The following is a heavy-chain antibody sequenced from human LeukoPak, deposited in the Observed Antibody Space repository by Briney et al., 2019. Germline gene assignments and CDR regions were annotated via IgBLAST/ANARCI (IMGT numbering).Heavy chain of an antibody. CDR1: GFTFSTYA. D-gene: IGHD3-10*01. J-gene: IGHJ3*02. CDR2: ISGSASGSAGNT. CDR3: AKDSMGSGIYWCAFDI. Sequence: PGGSLRLSCAASGFTFSTYAMSWVRQAPGKGLEWVSAISGSASGSAGNTYYADSVKGRFTISRDNSKNTLNLQMDSLRAEDTAVYYCAKDSMGSGIYWCAFDIWGQGTMVTVSS. V-gene: IGHV3-23*01.